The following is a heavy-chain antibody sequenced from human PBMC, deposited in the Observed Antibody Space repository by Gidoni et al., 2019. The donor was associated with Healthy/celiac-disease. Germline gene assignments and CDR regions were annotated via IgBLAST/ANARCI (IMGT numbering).Heavy chain of an antibody. CDR1: GGSISSSNW. D-gene: IGHD3-10*01. CDR2: IYHSGST. V-gene: IGHV4-4*02. J-gene: IGHJ6*02. CDR3: ARMVGSGSYYKYYYYGMDV. Sequence: QVQLQASGPGLVQPSGTLSLTCAVSGGSISSSNWWSWVRQPPGKGLEWIGEIYHSGSTNYNPSRKSRVTISVDKSKNQCSLKLSSVTAADTAVYYCARMVGSGSYYKYYYYGMDVWGQGTTVTVSS.